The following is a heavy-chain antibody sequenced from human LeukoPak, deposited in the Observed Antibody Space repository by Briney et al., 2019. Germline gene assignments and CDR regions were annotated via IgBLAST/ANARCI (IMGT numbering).Heavy chain of an antibody. CDR1: GFTFSSYG. V-gene: IGHV4-59*01. CDR3: ARGRGDYYYYYYMDV. CDR2: IYYSGST. J-gene: IGHJ6*03. D-gene: IGHD4-17*01. Sequence: GSLRLSCAASGFTFSSYGMSWIRQPPGKGLEWIGYIYYSGSTNYNPSLKSRVTISVDTSKNQFSLKLSSVTAADTAVYYCARGRGDYYYYYYMDVWGKGTRVTVSS.